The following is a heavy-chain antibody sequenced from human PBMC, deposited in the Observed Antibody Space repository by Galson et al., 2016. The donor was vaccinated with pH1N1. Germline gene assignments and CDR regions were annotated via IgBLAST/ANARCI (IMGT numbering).Heavy chain of an antibody. D-gene: IGHD2-15*01. Sequence: SLRLSCAASGFTFSSFGIHWVRQAPGKGLEWVAVISYDGSGQYYADSVKGRVTISRDNSKNTVYLLLNSVTTEDTAVYFCAKASQYCRGGSCYANWLDPWGQGTLVTVAS. V-gene: IGHV3-30*18. CDR3: AKASQYCRGGSCYANWLDP. CDR1: GFTFSSFG. CDR2: ISYDGSGQ. J-gene: IGHJ5*02.